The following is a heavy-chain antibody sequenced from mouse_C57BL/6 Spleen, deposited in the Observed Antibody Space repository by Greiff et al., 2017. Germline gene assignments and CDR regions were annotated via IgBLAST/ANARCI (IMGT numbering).Heavy chain of an antibody. CDR1: GYAFTNYL. J-gene: IGHJ4*01. V-gene: IGHV1-54*01. CDR2: INPGSGGT. Sequence: QVQLQQSGAELVRPGTSVKVSCKASGYAFTNYLIEWVKQRPGQGLEWIGVINPGSGGTNYNEKFKGKATLTADKSSSTAYMQLSSLTSEDSAVYFCARGREIYAMDYGGQGTSVTVSS. CDR3: ARGREIYAMDY.